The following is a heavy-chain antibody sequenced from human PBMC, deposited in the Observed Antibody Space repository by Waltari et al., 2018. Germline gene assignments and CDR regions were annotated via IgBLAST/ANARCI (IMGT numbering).Heavy chain of an antibody. J-gene: IGHJ5*02. D-gene: IGHD1-26*01. Sequence: QVQLVQSGAEVKKPGASVKVSCKASGYTFTSYVISWVRQAPGQGLEWMGWISDNNGKTNYAQKLQGRVTMTIGTSTSTAYMELRSLRSDDTAVYYCAREVYVTTHFDPWGQGTLVTVSS. CDR2: ISDNNGKT. CDR1: GYTFTSYV. V-gene: IGHV1-18*01. CDR3: AREVYVTTHFDP.